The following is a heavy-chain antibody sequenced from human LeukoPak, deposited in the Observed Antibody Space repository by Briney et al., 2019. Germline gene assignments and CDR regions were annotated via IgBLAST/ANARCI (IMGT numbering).Heavy chain of an antibody. Sequence: PGRSPRLSCTASGFTFGDYAMSWVRQAPGKGLEWVGFIRSKAYGGTTEYAASVKGRFTISRDDSKSIAYLQMNSLKTEDTAVYYCTRGGIRFLEWLLSEYWGQGTLVTVSS. CDR1: GFTFGDYA. D-gene: IGHD3-3*01. J-gene: IGHJ4*02. CDR2: IRSKAYGGTT. CDR3: TRGGIRFLEWLLSEY. V-gene: IGHV3-49*04.